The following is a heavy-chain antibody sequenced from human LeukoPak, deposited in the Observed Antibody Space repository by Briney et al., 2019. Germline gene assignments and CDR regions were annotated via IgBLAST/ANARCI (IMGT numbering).Heavy chain of an antibody. CDR2: INPNSGVT. J-gene: IGHJ4*02. CDR1: GYIFTGYY. Sequence: ASVMVSCKACGYIFTGYYIHWVRQAPGQGLEWMGWINPNSGVTRYAQKFQGRVTTTRDTSINTAYMEVSRLRSDDTAVYYCARGGNWQQLVEYYFDYWGQGTLVTVSS. V-gene: IGHV1-2*02. D-gene: IGHD6-13*01. CDR3: ARGGNWQQLVEYYFDY.